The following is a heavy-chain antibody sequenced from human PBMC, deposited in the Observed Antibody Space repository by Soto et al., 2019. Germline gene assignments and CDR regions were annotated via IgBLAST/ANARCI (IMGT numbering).Heavy chain of an antibody. CDR3: ATGPPLAYY. V-gene: IGHV3-74*01. J-gene: IGHJ4*02. CDR2: INSDGSST. CDR1: GFTFSSYW. Sequence: GGPLRLSCAASGFTFSSYWMHWVRQAPGKGLVWVSRINSDGSSTSYADSVKGRFTISRDNAKNTLYLQMNSLRAEDTAVYYYATGPPLAYYWGQGTLVTVSS.